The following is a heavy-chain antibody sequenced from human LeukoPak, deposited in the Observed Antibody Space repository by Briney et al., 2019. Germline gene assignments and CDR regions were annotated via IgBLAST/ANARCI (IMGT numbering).Heavy chain of an antibody. CDR2: INHNGYT. D-gene: IGHD7-27*01. Sequence: SETLSLTCAVYGGPFSGYYWNWIRQPPGKGLERIGEINHNGYTNYNPSLESRVTISVDTSKNQFSLKVYSPTAADTAVYFCARAGTGDRSAVFDYWGQEILVTVSS. CDR3: ARAGTGDRSAVFDY. J-gene: IGHJ4*02. CDR1: GGPFSGYY. V-gene: IGHV4-34*01.